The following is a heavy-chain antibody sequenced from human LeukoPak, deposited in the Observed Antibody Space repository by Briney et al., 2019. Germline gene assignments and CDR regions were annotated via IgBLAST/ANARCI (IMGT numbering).Heavy chain of an antibody. CDR2: ISAYNGNT. V-gene: IGHV1-18*04. D-gene: IGHD4-17*01. J-gene: IGHJ5*02. CDR3: ARGAVTTLDWFDP. CDR1: GYTFTGYY. Sequence: GASVKVSCKASGYTFTGYYMHWVRQAPGQGLEWMGWISAYNGNTNYAQKLQGRVTMTTDTSTSTAYMELRSLRSDDTAVYYCARGAVTTLDWFDPWGQGTLVTVSS.